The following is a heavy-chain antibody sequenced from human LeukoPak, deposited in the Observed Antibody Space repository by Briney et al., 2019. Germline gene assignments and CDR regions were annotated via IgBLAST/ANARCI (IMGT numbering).Heavy chain of an antibody. V-gene: IGHV3-9*01. CDR3: AKPAKTDYADY. D-gene: IGHD1-14*01. Sequence: GGSLRLSCAASGFTFDDYAMHRVRQAPGKGLEWVSGISWNSGSIGYADSVKGRFTISRDNAKNTLYLQMNSLRAEDTALYYCAKPAKTDYADYWGQGTLVTVSS. CDR2: ISWNSGSI. CDR1: GFTFDDYA. J-gene: IGHJ4*02.